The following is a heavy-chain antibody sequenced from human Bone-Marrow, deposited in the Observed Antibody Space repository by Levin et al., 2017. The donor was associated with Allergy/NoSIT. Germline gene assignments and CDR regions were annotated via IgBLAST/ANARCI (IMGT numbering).Heavy chain of an antibody. Sequence: LSLTCAASGFTFSSYAMSWVRQAPGKGLEWVSGVSGSGGSTYYADSVKGRFTISRDNSKNTLYLQMNSLRAEDTAVYYCAKTYDTSAWQPFDYWGQGTLVTVSS. V-gene: IGHV3-23*01. CDR1: GFTFSSYA. D-gene: IGHD6-19*01. CDR3: AKTYDTSAWQPFDY. CDR2: VSGSGGST. J-gene: IGHJ4*02.